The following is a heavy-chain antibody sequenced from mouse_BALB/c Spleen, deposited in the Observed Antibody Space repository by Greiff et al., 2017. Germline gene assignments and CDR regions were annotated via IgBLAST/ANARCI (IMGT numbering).Heavy chain of an antibody. J-gene: IGHJ2*01. CDR2: IYPGNGDT. CDR1: GYTFTSYN. CDR3: ARGEGVDY. D-gene: IGHD2-13*01. Sequence: LQQPGAELVKPGASVKMSCKASGYTFTSYNMHWVKQTPGQGLEWIGAIYPGNGDTSYNQKFKGKATLTADKSSSTAYMQLSSLTSEDSAVYYCARGEGVDYWGQGTTLTVSS. V-gene: IGHV1-12*01.